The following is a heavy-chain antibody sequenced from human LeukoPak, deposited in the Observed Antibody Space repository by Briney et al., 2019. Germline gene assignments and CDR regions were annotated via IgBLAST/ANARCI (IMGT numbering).Heavy chain of an antibody. CDR1: GFTFSTYA. J-gene: IGHJ4*02. D-gene: IGHD5-24*01. CDR2: VSSSGGST. V-gene: IGHV3-23*01. CDR3: AKRGMTTIKEGFDY. Sequence: GGSLRLSCAASGFTFSTYAMSWVRQAPGKGLQWVSAVSSSGGSTYYADSVKGRFTISRDNSKNTLYLQMNSLRAEDTAVYYCAKRGMTTIKEGFDYWGQGTLVTVSS.